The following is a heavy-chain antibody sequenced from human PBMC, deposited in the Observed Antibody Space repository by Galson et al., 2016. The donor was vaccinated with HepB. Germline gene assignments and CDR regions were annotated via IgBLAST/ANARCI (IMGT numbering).Heavy chain of an antibody. J-gene: IGHJ5*02. D-gene: IGHD6-19*01. CDR2: IKQDGSEK. CDR1: GFTFSSCW. V-gene: IGHV3-7*03. Sequence: SLRLSCAASGFTFSSCWMTWVRQAPGKGLEWVANIKQDGSEKYYVDSVKGRFTISRDNAKNSLYLQMNSLRAEDTAVYYCARMVPLYSGGWYVRGDGWFDPWGQGTLVTVSS. CDR3: ARMVPLYSGGWYVRGDGWFDP.